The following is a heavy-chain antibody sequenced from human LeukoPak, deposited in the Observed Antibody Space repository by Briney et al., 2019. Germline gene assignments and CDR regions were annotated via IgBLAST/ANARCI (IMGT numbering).Heavy chain of an antibody. D-gene: IGHD1-14*01. CDR3: AKPAKTDYADY. CDR1: GASFTGYY. Sequence: LSLTCDVYGASFTGYYWSWIRQSPGKGLEWVAVISYDGSNKYYADSVKGRFTISRDNSKNTLYLQMNSLRAEDTAVYYCAKPAKTDYADYWGQGTLVTVSS. CDR2: ISYDGSNK. V-gene: IGHV3-30*18. J-gene: IGHJ4*02.